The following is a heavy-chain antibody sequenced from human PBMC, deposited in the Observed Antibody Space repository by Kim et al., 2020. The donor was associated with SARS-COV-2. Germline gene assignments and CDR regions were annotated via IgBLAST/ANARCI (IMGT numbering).Heavy chain of an antibody. Sequence: SETLSLTCSVSGDSVGRGTTHWSWIRQLPGRGLEWIGYINYRGSPYYNPSLRGRISISLDTSKNQVSLSLTSVTAADTATYYCARSLRLVEGAIMDVWGKGTTVTVSS. V-gene: IGHV4-31*03. CDR3: ARSLRLVEGAIMDV. D-gene: IGHD1-26*01. CDR2: INYRGSP. CDR1: GDSVGRGTTH. J-gene: IGHJ6*04.